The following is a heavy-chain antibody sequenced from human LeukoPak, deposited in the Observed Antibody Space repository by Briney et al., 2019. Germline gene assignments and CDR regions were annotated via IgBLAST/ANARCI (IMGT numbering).Heavy chain of an antibody. J-gene: IGHJ4*02. D-gene: IGHD1-26*01. CDR1: GFTFSSYS. Sequence: GGSLRLSCAASGFTFSSYSMNWVRQAPGKGLEWVSSISSSSSYIYYADSVKGRFTISRDNAKNSLYLQMNSLRAEDTAVYYCARGLWELLPFDYWGQGTLVTVSS. V-gene: IGHV3-21*01. CDR2: ISSSSSYI. CDR3: ARGLWELLPFDY.